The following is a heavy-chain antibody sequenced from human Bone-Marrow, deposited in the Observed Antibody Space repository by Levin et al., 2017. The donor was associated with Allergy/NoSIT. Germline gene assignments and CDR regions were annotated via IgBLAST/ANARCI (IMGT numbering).Heavy chain of an antibody. V-gene: IGHV3-21*01. D-gene: IGHD6-19*01. CDR1: GFTFSSNS. CDR2: ISSRSNYI. CDR3: ARDRAASAVAGPYYFDY. Sequence: KAGGSLRLSCAASGFTFSSNSMNWVRQAPGKGLEWVSSISSRSNYIYYADSVKGRFIISRDNAKHSLYLQMNSLRVDDTAVYYCARDRAASAVAGPYYFDYWGQGTLVTVSS. J-gene: IGHJ4*02.